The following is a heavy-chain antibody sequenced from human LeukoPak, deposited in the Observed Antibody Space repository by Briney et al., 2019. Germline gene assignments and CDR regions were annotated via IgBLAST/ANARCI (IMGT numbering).Heavy chain of an antibody. V-gene: IGHV1-2*02. CDR1: GYTFTDYY. D-gene: IGHD3-9*01. Sequence: ASVKVSCKASGYTFTDYYMHWVRQAPGQGLEWMGWINPNSGGTNYTQSFQGRVTMTRDTSISTAYMELSRLRSDDTAVYYCARDLTGRSDYWGQGTLVTVSS. CDR2: INPNSGGT. J-gene: IGHJ4*02. CDR3: ARDLTGRSDY.